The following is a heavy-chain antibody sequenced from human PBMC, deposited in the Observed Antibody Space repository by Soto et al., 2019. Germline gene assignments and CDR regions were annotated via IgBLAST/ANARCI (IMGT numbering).Heavy chain of an antibody. CDR2: IHPSGQPI. CDR3: ARRASR. Sequence: PGGSLRLSGAVSGFTFSSSEMYWLRQAPGKGLAWISYIHPSGQPIFYADSVKGRFTISRDNANNSVFLQMNSLRAEDTAVYYCARRASRWGQGTMVTVSS. D-gene: IGHD1-26*01. CDR1: GFTFSSSE. V-gene: IGHV3-48*03. J-gene: IGHJ3*01.